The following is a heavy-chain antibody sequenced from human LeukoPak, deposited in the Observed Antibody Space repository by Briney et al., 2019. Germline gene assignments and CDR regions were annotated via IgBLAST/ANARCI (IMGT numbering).Heavy chain of an antibody. Sequence: GGSLRLSCVASGFTFSNYSMNWVRQAPGKGLEWVSSISSSSSYIYYADSVKGRFTISRDNAKNSLYLQMNSLRAEDTAMYYCARVYGDYFDYWGQGTLVTVSS. J-gene: IGHJ4*02. CDR1: GFTFSNYS. V-gene: IGHV3-21*01. CDR3: ARVYGDYFDY. CDR2: ISSSSSYI. D-gene: IGHD4-17*01.